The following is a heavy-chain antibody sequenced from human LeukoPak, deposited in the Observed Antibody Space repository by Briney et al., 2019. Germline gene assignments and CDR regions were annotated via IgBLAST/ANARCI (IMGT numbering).Heavy chain of an antibody. CDR2: INPSGGST. CDR3: ARDVYYDSSGYYRPFDY. Sequence: ASVKVSCKASGYTFTSYYMHWVRQAPGQGLEWMGIINPSGGSTSYAQKSQGRVTMTRDMSTSTVYMELSSLRSEDTAVYYCARDVYYDSSGYYRPFDYWGQGTLVTVSS. CDR1: GYTFTSYY. D-gene: IGHD3-22*01. V-gene: IGHV1-46*01. J-gene: IGHJ4*02.